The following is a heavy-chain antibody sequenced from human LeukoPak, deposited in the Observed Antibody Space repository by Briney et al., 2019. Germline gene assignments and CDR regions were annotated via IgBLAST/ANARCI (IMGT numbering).Heavy chain of an antibody. CDR2: IVGSSSNI. CDR1: GFTFSSYA. D-gene: IGHD1-1*01. CDR3: ATDSPETAAFDY. V-gene: IGHV3-48*04. J-gene: IGHJ4*02. Sequence: GGSLRLSCAASGFTFSSYAMSWVRQAPGKGLEWVSYIVGSSSNIYYADSVKGRFTISRDNAKNSLYLQMDSLRAEDTAVYYCATDSPETAAFDYWGQGTLVTVSS.